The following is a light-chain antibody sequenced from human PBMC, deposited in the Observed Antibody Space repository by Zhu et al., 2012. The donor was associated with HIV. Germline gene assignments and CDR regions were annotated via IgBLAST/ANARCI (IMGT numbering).Light chain of an antibody. CDR2: GAS. J-gene: IGKJ2*01. CDR1: QRIGSSY. CDR3: HQYGSSPDT. Sequence: ENVLTQSPGTPSLSPGERATLSCRASQRIGSSYLAWYQQKPGQAPRLLIYGASFRATGIPDRFSGSGSGTDFTLTISRLEPEDFAVYYCHQYGSSPDTFGQGTKLEIK. V-gene: IGKV3-20*01.